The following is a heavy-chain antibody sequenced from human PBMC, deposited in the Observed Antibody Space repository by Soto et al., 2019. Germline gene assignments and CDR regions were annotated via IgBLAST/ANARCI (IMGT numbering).Heavy chain of an antibody. V-gene: IGHV1-3*01. CDR2: INAGNGNT. J-gene: IGHJ5*02. CDR1: GYTFTSYA. CDR3: AREVVEGSSLWFDP. D-gene: IGHD2-15*01. Sequence: ASVKVACKASGYTFTSYAMHWVRQTPGQRLEWMGWINAGNGNTKYSQKFQGRVTITRDTSASTAYLELTSLKPDDTAVYYCAREVVEGSSLWFDPWGQGTLVTVSS.